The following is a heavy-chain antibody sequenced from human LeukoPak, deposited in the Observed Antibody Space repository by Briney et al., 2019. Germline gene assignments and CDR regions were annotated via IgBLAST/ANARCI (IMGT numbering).Heavy chain of an antibody. CDR3: ARDLGVNPTRCDYYYGMDV. CDR2: IYCNHIT. J-gene: IGHJ6*02. Sequence: PSKTLSLPCTVSGGPFSSCSYYWSWIPQHPGKGVEWNEYIYCNHITYYNPSLKSRVTISVDTSKNQFSLKLSSVTAADTAVYYCARDLGVNPTRCDYYYGMDVWGQGTTVSVS. D-gene: IGHD3-3*01. CDR1: GGPFSSCSYY. V-gene: IGHV4-31*03.